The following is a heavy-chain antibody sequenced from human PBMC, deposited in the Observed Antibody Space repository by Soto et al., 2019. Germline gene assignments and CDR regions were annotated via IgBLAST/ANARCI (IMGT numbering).Heavy chain of an antibody. CDR2: IYSGGST. CDR1: GFTVSSNY. V-gene: IGHV3-53*01. CDR3: ARDRALITFGGVIDLYSYYSGMDA. Sequence: GGSLRLSCAASGFTVSSNYMSWVRQAPWKGLEWVSVIYSGGSTYYADSVKGRFTISRDNSKNTLYLQMNSLRAEDTAVYYCARDRALITFGGVIDLYSYYSGMDAWGQENTLTISS. D-gene: IGHD3-16*02. J-gene: IGHJ6*01.